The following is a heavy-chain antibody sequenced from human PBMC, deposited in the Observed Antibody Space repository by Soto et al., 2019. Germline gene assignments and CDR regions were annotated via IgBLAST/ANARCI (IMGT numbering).Heavy chain of an antibody. CDR2: INANGGST. V-gene: IGHV3-20*04. Sequence: GGSLRLSCAASGFKFDDYGMSWVRQAPGKGLEWVSGINANGGSTGYADSVKGRFTISRENAKNSLYLQMNSLRAEDTALYYCARSNSRWFGDLDYYYYMDVWGKGTTVTVSS. J-gene: IGHJ6*03. CDR1: GFKFDDYG. CDR3: ARSNSRWFGDLDYYYYMDV. D-gene: IGHD3-10*01.